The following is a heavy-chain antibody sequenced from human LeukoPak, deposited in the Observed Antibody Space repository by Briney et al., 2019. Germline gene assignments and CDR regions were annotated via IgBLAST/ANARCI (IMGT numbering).Heavy chain of an antibody. CDR1: GGSIGSSSYY. J-gene: IGHJ4*02. D-gene: IGHD6-6*01. Sequence: PSETLSLTCTVSGGSIGSSSYYWGWIRQPPGKGLEWIGSIYYSGSTYYNPSLKSRVTISVDTSKNQFSLKLSSVTAADTAVYYCASLLSSIAARDDYWGQGTLVTVSS. CDR2: IYYSGST. CDR3: ASLLSSIAARDDY. V-gene: IGHV4-39*07.